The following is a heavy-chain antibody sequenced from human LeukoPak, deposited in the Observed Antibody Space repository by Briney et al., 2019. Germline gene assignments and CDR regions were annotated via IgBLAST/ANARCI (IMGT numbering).Heavy chain of an antibody. J-gene: IGHJ4*02. Sequence: PGGSLRLSCAASGFTFSSYGMHWVRQAPGKGLEWVSVINDSGGITYYADSVKGRFTISRDNSQNTLYLQINSLRAEDTAVYYCARSNGSPTRQLDYWGQGTLVTVTS. CDR2: INDSGGIT. D-gene: IGHD3-22*01. CDR1: GFTFSSYG. V-gene: IGHV3-23*01. CDR3: ARSNGSPTRQLDY.